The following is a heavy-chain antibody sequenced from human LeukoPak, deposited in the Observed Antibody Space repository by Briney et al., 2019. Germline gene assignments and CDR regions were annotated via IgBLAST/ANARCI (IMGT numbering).Heavy chain of an antibody. CDR3: ARDRGTYYYDSSGYFY. D-gene: IGHD3-22*01. V-gene: IGHV1-18*01. Sequence: ASVKVSCKASGYTFTSYGISWVRQAPGQGLEWMGWISAYNGNTNYAQKLQGRVTMTTDTSTSTAYMELRSLRSDDTAVYYCARDRGTYYYDSSGYFYWGQGTLVTVSS. CDR1: GYTFTSYG. CDR2: ISAYNGNT. J-gene: IGHJ4*02.